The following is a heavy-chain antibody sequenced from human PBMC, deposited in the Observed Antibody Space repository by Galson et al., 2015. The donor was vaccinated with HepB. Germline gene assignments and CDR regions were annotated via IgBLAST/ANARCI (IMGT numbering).Heavy chain of an antibody. Sequence: SLRLSCAASGFTFRNYGMHWVRQAPGKGLEWVAVIWYDGSNKYYADSVKGRFTMSRDNSKNTLYLQMNSLRAEDTAVYYCARDQGIYNWNVPLDYWGQGTLVTVSS. CDR3: ARDQGIYNWNVPLDY. J-gene: IGHJ4*02. CDR2: IWYDGSNK. D-gene: IGHD1-20*01. CDR1: GFTFRNYG. V-gene: IGHV3-33*01.